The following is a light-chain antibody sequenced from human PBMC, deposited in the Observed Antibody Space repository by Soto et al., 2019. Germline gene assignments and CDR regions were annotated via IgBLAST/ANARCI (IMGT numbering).Light chain of an antibody. CDR2: AAS. V-gene: IGKV1-39*01. CDR1: QIITTY. J-gene: IGKJ4*01. Sequence: DIQMTQSPSSLSASVGDRVTITCRASQIITTYLNWYRQKPGKAPKLLIYAASSLQSGVPSRFSGSGSETEFTLSISSLQPEDFATYFCPQIYSAPLTFGGGTKVEIK. CDR3: PQIYSAPLT.